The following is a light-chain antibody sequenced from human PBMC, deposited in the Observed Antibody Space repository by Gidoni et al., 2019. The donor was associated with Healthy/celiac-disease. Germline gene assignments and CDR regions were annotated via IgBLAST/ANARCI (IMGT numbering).Light chain of an antibody. CDR3: QQYYSFPLT. V-gene: IGKV1D-8*01. J-gene: IGKJ1*01. Sequence: VFWLTQSPSLLFASTGDRVTISCRMSHGISSYLAWYQQKQGQTPELLIYAASTLQRGVPSRYSGSGSGTDFTLTISCLQSEDFANYYCQQYYSFPLTFGQGTKVEIK. CDR1: HGISSY. CDR2: AAS.